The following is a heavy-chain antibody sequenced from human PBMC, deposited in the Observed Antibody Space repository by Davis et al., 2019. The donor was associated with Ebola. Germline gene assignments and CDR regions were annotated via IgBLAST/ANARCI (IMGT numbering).Heavy chain of an antibody. CDR1: GFTFSSYG. D-gene: IGHD4-11*01. Sequence: GESLKISCAASGFTFSSYGMHWVRQAPGKGLEWVAVISYDGSNKYYADSVKGRFTISRDNSKNSLYLQMNSLRAEDTAVYYCARGIARDMTTVTPNFDYWGQGTLVTVSS. J-gene: IGHJ4*02. V-gene: IGHV3-30*03. CDR2: ISYDGSNK. CDR3: ARGIARDMTTVTPNFDY.